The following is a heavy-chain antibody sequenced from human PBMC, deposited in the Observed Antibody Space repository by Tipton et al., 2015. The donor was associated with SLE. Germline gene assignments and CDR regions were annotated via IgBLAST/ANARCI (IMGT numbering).Heavy chain of an antibody. D-gene: IGHD3-16*02. CDR1: GGSFSGYY. CDR3: ASPGGIVGFDS. CDR2: IYYTMSA. V-gene: IGHV4-31*03. J-gene: IGHJ4*02. Sequence: TLSLTCTVYGGSFSGYYWSWIRQHPGKGLEWIGYIYYTMSAYYNPSLKSRLSISLDTSKNQFSLKLTSVTAADTAFYFCASPGGIVGFDSWGPGRLVTVSS.